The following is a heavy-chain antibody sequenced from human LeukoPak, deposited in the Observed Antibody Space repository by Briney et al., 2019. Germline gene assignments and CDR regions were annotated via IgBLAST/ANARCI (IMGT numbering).Heavy chain of an antibody. Sequence: HPGRSLRLSCAASGFTFSSYAMHWVRQAPGKGLEWVAVISYDGSNKYYADSVKGRFTISRDNSKNTLYLQMNSLRAEDTAVYYCAREEYGDPPGYWGQGTLVTVSS. CDR1: GFTFSSYA. CDR3: AREEYGDPPGY. V-gene: IGHV3-30-3*01. D-gene: IGHD4-17*01. J-gene: IGHJ4*02. CDR2: ISYDGSNK.